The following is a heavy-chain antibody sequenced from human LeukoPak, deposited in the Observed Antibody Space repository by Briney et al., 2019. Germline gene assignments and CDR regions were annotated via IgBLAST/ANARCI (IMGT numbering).Heavy chain of an antibody. V-gene: IGHV3-21*01. D-gene: IGHD4-17*01. J-gene: IGHJ5*02. CDR1: GFTFSSYS. CDR2: ISSSSSYK. Sequence: PGRSLRLSCVASGFTFSSYSMNWVRQAPGKGLEWVSSISSSSSYKYYTDSVKGRFTISRDNAKNSLYLQMNSLRDEDTAVYYCARDPYGPGWFDRWGQGTLVTVSS. CDR3: ARDPYGPGWFDR.